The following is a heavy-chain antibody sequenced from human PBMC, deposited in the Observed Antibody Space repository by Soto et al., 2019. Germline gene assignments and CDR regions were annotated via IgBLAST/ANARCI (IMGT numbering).Heavy chain of an antibody. Sequence: PSETLCVRCTGSGGSISSSRYYGGWIRQAQGKGLEWIGSIYYSGSTYYNPSLKSRVTISVDTSKNQFSLKLSSVTAADTAGYYCARFRSDFFFYRVGYHYYHLDVPAQGSTVTVSS. CDR3: ARFRSDFFFYRVGYHYYHLDV. CDR2: IYYSGST. CDR1: GGSISSSRYY. D-gene: IGHD3-10*01. V-gene: IGHV4-39*01. J-gene: IGHJ6*03.